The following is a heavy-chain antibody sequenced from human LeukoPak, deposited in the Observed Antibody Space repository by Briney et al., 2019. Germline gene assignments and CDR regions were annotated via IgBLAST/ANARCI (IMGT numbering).Heavy chain of an antibody. CDR1: GYTFTSYH. Sequence: GASVKVSCKTSGYTFTSYHINWVRQATGQGLEWMGWMNPYSGGRGYAQKFQGRVSITSDTSISTAYMELSSLRSEDTAVYFCARTTSLTASGYDYWGQGTLVTVSS. V-gene: IGHV1-8*03. J-gene: IGHJ4*02. D-gene: IGHD4-17*01. CDR2: MNPYSGGR. CDR3: ARTTSLTASGYDY.